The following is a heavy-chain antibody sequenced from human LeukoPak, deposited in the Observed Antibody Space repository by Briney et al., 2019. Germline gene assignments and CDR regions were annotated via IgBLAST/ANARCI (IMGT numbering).Heavy chain of an antibody. Sequence: SVKVSCKASGGTFSSYAISWVRQAPGQGLEWMGRIIPIFGTANYAQKFQGRVTITTDESTSTAYMELSGLRSEDTAVYYCARSAQNNIVLMVYATNDAFDIWGQGTMVTVSS. V-gene: IGHV1-69*05. J-gene: IGHJ3*02. CDR2: IIPIFGTA. CDR1: GGTFSSYA. D-gene: IGHD2-8*01. CDR3: ARSAQNNIVLMVYATNDAFDI.